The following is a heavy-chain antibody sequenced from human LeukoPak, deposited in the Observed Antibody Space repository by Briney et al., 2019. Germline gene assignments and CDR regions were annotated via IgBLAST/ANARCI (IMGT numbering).Heavy chain of an antibody. V-gene: IGHV3-53*04. CDR1: GFTVSSNY. J-gene: IGHJ5*02. Sequence: GGSLRLSCAASGFTVSSNYMSWVRQAPGKGLEWVSLIYAGGIRYYADSVMGRFTISRNNSKNTVHLQMNSLRAEDTAVYYCARGGILEQQPSPWGQGTLVTVSS. D-gene: IGHD6-13*01. CDR2: IYAGGIR. CDR3: ARGGILEQQPSP.